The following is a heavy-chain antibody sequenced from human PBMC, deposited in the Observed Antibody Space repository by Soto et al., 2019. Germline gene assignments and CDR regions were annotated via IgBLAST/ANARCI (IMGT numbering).Heavy chain of an antibody. CDR1: GYTFTSYA. V-gene: IGHV1-18*04. CDR2: ISAYNGNT. D-gene: IGHD6-19*01. Sequence: QVQLVQSGAELKKPGTSVKVSCKASGYTFTSYALSWVRQAPGQGLEWMGWISAYNGNTNYTQKLQGRVTMTTDTSTSTAYTELRSLRSDDTAVYYCARLDSTGGHNFQPWGQGTLVTVSS. CDR3: ARLDSTGGHNFQP. J-gene: IGHJ1*01.